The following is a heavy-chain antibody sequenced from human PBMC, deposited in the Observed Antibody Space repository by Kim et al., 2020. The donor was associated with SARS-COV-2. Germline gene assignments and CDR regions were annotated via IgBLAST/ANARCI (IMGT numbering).Heavy chain of an antibody. D-gene: IGHD6-19*01. CDR1: GFTFGDYA. CDR2: IRSKAYGGTT. CDR3: TRDLSSSGWFDAFDI. Sequence: GGSLRLSCTASGFTFGDYAMSWFRQAPGKGLEWVGFIRSKAYGGTTQYAASVKGRFTISRDDSKSIAYLQMNSLKTEDTAVYYCTRDLSSSGWFDAFDIWGQGTMVTVSS. V-gene: IGHV3-49*03. J-gene: IGHJ3*02.